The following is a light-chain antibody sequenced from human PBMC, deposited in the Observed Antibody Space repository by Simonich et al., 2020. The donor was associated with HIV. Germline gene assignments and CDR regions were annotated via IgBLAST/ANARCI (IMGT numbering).Light chain of an antibody. CDR1: SSDVGGSNY. Sequence: QSALTQPASVSGSPGQSITISCTETSSDVGGSNYFSWYQLHPGKAPKPMIYHVSKRPAGVSNRCSGSKSGTSASLAITGLQAEDEADYFCQSYDSSLSGVIFGGGTKLTVL. CDR2: HVS. CDR3: QSYDSSLSGVI. J-gene: IGLJ2*01. V-gene: IGLV2-14*01.